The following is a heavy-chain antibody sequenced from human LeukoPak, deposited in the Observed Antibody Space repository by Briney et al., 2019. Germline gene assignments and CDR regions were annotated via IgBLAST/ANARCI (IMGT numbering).Heavy chain of an antibody. V-gene: IGHV6-1*01. CDR1: GDSVSSNSVT. CDR3: ARRPTQYDCFDP. Sequence: SQTLSLTCAISGDSVSSNSVTWNWIRQSPSRGLEWLGRTYYRSTWYNDYAVSVRGRITVNPDTSKNQFSLHLNSVTPEDTAIYYCARRPTQYDCFDPWGQGILVTVSS. CDR2: TYYRSTWYN. J-gene: IGHJ5*02. D-gene: IGHD2-2*01.